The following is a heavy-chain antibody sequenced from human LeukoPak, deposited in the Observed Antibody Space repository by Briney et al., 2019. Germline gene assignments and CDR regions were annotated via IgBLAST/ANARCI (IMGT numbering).Heavy chain of an antibody. CDR3: ARDANDFWSGSY. CDR1: GFTFSSYS. CDR2: ISSSSSYI. J-gene: IGHJ4*02. Sequence: GGSLRLSCAASGFTFSSYSMNWVRQAPGKGLEWVSSISSSSSYIYYADSVKGRFTISRDNAKNSLYLQMNSLRAEDTAVYYCARDANDFWSGSYWGQGTLVTVSS. V-gene: IGHV3-21*01. D-gene: IGHD3-3*01.